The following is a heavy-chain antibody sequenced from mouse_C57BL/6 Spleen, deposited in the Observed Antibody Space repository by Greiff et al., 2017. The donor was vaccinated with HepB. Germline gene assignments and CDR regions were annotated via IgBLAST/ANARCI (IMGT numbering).Heavy chain of an antibody. V-gene: IGHV1-72*01. CDR1: GYTFTSYW. J-gene: IGHJ4*01. D-gene: IGHD1-1*01. CDR3: AVDYYGSSYEYYAMDY. Sequence: VQLQQPGAELVKPGASVKLSCKASGYTFTSYWMHWVKQSPGRGLEWIGRIYPNSGGTKYNEKFKSKATLTVDKPSNTAYMQLSSLTSEDSAVYDCAVDYYGSSYEYYAMDYWGQGTSVTVSS. CDR2: IYPNSGGT.